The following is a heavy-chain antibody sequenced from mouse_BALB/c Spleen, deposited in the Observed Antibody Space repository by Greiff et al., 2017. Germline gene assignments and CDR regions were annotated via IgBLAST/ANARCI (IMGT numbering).Heavy chain of an antibody. CDR2: IYYSGTI. CDR3: AREGGYDGFAY. V-gene: IGHV3-5*02. D-gene: IGHD2-2*01. CDR1: GISITTGNYR. J-gene: IGHJ3*01. Sequence: EVKLMESGPGLVKPSQTVSLTCTVTGISITTGNYRWSWIRQFPGNKLEWIGYIYYSGTITYNPSLTSRTTITRDTSKNQFFLEMNSLTAEDTATYYCAREGGYDGFAYWGQGTLVTVSA.